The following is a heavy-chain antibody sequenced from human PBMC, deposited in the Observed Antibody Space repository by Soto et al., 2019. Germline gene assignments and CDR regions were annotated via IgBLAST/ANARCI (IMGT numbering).Heavy chain of an antibody. CDR1: GFTFSSYA. CDR2: ISSGGGST. D-gene: IGHD4-17*01. CDR3: AKEDYGQPDLQH. Sequence: GGSLRLSCAASGFTFSSYAMSWVRQAPGKGLEWVSSISSGGGSTYYADSVKGHFSISRDNSKNTLYLQMSSLRAEDTALYFCAKEDYGQPDLQHWGQGTLVTVSS. J-gene: IGHJ1*01. V-gene: IGHV3-23*01.